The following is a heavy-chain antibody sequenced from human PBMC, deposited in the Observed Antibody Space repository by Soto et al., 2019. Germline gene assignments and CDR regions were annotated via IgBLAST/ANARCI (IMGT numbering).Heavy chain of an antibody. CDR2: INHSGST. J-gene: IGHJ6*03. CDR3: ARGYYDFWSGYYQPTPHYYYYYMDV. CDR1: GGSFSGYY. Sequence: SETLSLTCAVYGGSFSGYYWSWIRQPPGKGLEWIGEINHSGSTNYNPSLKSRVTISVDTSKNQFSLKLSSVTAADTAVYYCARGYYDFWSGYYQPTPHYYYYYMDVWGKGTTVTVSS. V-gene: IGHV4-34*01. D-gene: IGHD3-3*01.